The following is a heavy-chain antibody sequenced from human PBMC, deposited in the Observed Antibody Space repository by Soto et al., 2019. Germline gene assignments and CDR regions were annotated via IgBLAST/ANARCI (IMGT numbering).Heavy chain of an antibody. CDR3: ARGKFGDGHIVVVPAANMDV. CDR1: GYTFTSYD. CDR2: MNPNSGNT. Sequence: QLQLVQSGAEVKKPGASVKVSCKASGYTFTSYDINWVRQATGQGLEWMGWMNPNSGNTGYAQKFQGRVPMTRNTSISTAYMELSSLRSEDTAVYYCARGKFGDGHIVVVPAANMDVWGKGTTVTVSS. J-gene: IGHJ6*03. D-gene: IGHD2-2*01. V-gene: IGHV1-8*01.